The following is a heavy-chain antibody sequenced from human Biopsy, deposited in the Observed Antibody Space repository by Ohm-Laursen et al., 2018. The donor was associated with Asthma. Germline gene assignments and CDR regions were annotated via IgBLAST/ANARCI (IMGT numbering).Heavy chain of an antibody. J-gene: IGHJ3*02. Sequence: SLRLSCAASGFTVSTNGMSWVRQPPGKGLEWVSVIYSGGGTYYADSVQGRVTISRDNSKNTLSLQMNSLRAEDTAVYYCARAYGGSSFSGAFDIWGQGTMVTVSS. CDR3: ARAYGGSSFSGAFDI. CDR2: IYSGGGT. CDR1: GFTVSTNG. D-gene: IGHD4-23*01. V-gene: IGHV3-53*01.